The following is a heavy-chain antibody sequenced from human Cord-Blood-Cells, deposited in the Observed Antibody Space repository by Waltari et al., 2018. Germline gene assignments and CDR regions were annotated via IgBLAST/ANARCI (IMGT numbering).Heavy chain of an antibody. J-gene: IGHJ4*02. CDR3: AMAPYCSSTSCYGYFDY. CDR2: IIPIFGTA. V-gene: IGHV1-69*01. D-gene: IGHD2-2*01. Sequence: PAQGLEWMGGIIPIFGTANYAQKFQGRVTITADESTSTAYMELSSLRSEDTAVYYCAMAPYCSSTSCYGYFDYWGQGTLVTVSS.